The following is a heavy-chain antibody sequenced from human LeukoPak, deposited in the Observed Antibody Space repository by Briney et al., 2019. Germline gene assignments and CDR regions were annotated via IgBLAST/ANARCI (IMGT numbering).Heavy chain of an antibody. CDR2: INPNSGGT. Sequence: ASVKVSCKASGYTFTGYYMHWVRQAPGQGLEWMGWINPNSGGTNYAQKFQGRVTMTRDTSISTAYMELSRLRSDDTAVYYCARYYYDQPKAFDIWGQGTLVTVSS. CDR1: GYTFTGYY. J-gene: IGHJ3*02. D-gene: IGHD3-22*01. CDR3: ARYYYDQPKAFDI. V-gene: IGHV1-2*02.